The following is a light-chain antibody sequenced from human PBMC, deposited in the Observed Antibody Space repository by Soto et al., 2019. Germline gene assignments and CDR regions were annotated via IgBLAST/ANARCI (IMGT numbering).Light chain of an antibody. CDR2: AAS. J-gene: IGKJ4*01. CDR3: QQSYSTPLT. CDR1: QSISSY. V-gene: IGKV1-39*01. Sequence: DIQMTQSPSSLSASIGDRVTITCRASQSISSYLNWYQQKPGKAPKLLIYAASSLQSGVPSRFSGSGAGTDFTLTIISLQPEDFATYSCQQSYSTPLTFGGGTKVEI.